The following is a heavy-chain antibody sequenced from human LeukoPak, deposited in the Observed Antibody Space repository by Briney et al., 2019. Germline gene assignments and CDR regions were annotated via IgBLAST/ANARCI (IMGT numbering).Heavy chain of an antibody. V-gene: IGHV1-8*01. D-gene: IGHD6-19*01. CDR3: ARVGGIAGAGGGGRGPLQADHYYYYMDV. CDR1: GYTFTSYD. CDR2: MNPNSGNT. Sequence: ASVKVSCKASGYTFTSYDINWVRQATGQGLEWMGWMNPNSGNTGYAQKFQGRVTMTRNTSISTAYMELSRLRSDDTAVYYCARVGGIAGAGGGGRGPLQADHYYYYMDVWGKGTTVTISS. J-gene: IGHJ6*03.